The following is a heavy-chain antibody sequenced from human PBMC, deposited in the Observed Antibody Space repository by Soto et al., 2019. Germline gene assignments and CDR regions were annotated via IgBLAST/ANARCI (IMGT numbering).Heavy chain of an antibody. V-gene: IGHV4-4*02. D-gene: IGHD3-3*01. CDR1: SGSISSSNW. Sequence: SETLSLTCAVSSGSISSSNWWSWVRQPPGKGLEWIGEIYHSGSTNYNPSLKSRVTISVDKSKNQFSLKLSSVTAADTAVYYCARVGRGGDYDFWSGYYTYFDYWGQGTLVTAPQ. J-gene: IGHJ4*02. CDR3: ARVGRGGDYDFWSGYYTYFDY. CDR2: IYHSGST.